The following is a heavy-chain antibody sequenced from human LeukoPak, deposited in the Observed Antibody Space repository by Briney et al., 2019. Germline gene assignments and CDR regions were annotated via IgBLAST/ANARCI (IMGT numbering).Heavy chain of an antibody. CDR3: ARKNYDGNRSFDY. CDR1: GGSFSGYY. J-gene: IGHJ4*02. CDR2: INHSGST. D-gene: IGHD4-23*01. Sequence: SETLSLTCAVYGGSFSGYYWSWVRPPPGKGLEWIGEINHSGSTNYNPSLKSRFSISGDKSKNQFSLKVNSVTAADTALYYCARKNYDGNRSFDYWGQGTLVTVSS. V-gene: IGHV4-34*01.